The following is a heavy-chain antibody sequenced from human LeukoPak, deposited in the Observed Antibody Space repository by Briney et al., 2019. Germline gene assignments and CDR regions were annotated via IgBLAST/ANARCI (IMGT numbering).Heavy chain of an antibody. CDR1: GFTFSSYA. CDR2: ISGSGGST. D-gene: IGHD2-15*01. V-gene: IGHV3-23*01. CDR3: AKDMAIRNIVVVVAATFDY. J-gene: IGHJ4*02. Sequence: PGGSLRLSCAASGFTFSSYAMSWVRQAPGKGLEWVSAISGSGGSTYYADSVKGRFTISRDNSKNTLYLQMNSLRAEDTVVYYCAKDMAIRNIVVVVAATFDYWGQGTLVTVSS.